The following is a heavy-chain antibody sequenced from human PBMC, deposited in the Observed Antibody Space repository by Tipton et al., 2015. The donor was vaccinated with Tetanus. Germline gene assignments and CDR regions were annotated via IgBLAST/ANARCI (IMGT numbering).Heavy chain of an antibody. D-gene: IGHD3-16*01. CDR1: GGSVSSYY. CDR3: ARDGGRELL. V-gene: IGHV4-59*02. Sequence: PSLTCNVSGGSVSSYYWTWIRQPPGKGLEWIGYIYYNGKTKYNPSLKSRVSITIDTPKNQFSLTVNSVTAADTAVYYCARDGGRELLWGQGTLVTVSS. J-gene: IGHJ4*02. CDR2: IYYNGKT.